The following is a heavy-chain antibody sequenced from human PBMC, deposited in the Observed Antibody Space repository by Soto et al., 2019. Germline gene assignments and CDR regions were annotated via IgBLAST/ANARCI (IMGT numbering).Heavy chain of an antibody. CDR3: AKEPDVDTAMVPYYYYYGMDV. Sequence: QVQLVESGGGVVQPGRSLRLSCAASGFTFSSYGMHWVRQAPGKGLEWVAVISYDGSNKYYADSVKGRFTISRDNSKNTLYLQMNSLRAEDTAVYYCAKEPDVDTAMVPYYYYYGMDVWGQGTTVTVSS. J-gene: IGHJ6*02. D-gene: IGHD5-18*01. CDR1: GFTFSSYG. CDR2: ISYDGSNK. V-gene: IGHV3-30*18.